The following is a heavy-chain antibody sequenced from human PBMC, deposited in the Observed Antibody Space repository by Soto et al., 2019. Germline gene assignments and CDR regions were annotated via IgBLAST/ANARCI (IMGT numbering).Heavy chain of an antibody. CDR2: IIPIFGTA. CDR3: AVGSVDIVPTGMKPFDP. V-gene: IGHV1-69*12. J-gene: IGHJ5*02. D-gene: IGHD5-12*01. Sequence: QVQLVQSGAEVKKPGSSVKVSCKASGGTFSNYAISWVRQAPGQGLEWMGGIIPIFGTANYAQKFQGRVTITADESTRTAYMERSSLRAEDTAICYCAVGSVDIVPTGMKPFDPWGQGTLVTVSS. CDR1: GGTFSNYA.